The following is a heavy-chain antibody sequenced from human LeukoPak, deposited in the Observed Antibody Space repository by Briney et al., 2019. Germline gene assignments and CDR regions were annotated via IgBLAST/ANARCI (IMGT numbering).Heavy chain of an antibody. Sequence: PGGALRLSCAASGVTFSSYWRHWGRQAPGEGLVWVSRINSEGSRTTYAHSVKTRFPISSDNATNSLYLQMTTLRAEDTAVYYSARDGLERVVTATKYYYYSGMDVWGQGTTVTVSS. D-gene: IGHD2-21*02. CDR1: GVTFSSYW. V-gene: IGHV3-74*01. CDR3: ARDGLERVVTATKYYYYSGMDV. J-gene: IGHJ6*02. CDR2: INSEGSRT.